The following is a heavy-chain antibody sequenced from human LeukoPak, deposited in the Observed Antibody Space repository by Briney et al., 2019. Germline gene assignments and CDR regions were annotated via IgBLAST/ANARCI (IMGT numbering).Heavy chain of an antibody. CDR2: TSASGIST. J-gene: IGHJ5*02. CDR3: AGCTTGNIHYPLDR. D-gene: IGHD2/OR15-2a*01. V-gene: IGHV3-23*01. CDR1: GFTFGDYA. Sequence: PGGSLRLSCAASGFTFGDYAMTWVRQAPGQGLEWVSATSASGISTYYTDSVKGRFTISRDNSKNTLYLQVDSLRAEDTAIYYCAGCTTGNIHYPLDRWGQGTLITVSS.